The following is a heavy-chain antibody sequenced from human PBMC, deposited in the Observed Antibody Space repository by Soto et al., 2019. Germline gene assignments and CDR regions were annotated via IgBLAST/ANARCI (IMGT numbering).Heavy chain of an antibody. D-gene: IGHD2-15*01. Sequence: SETLSLTCAVYGGSFSGYYWSWIRQPPGKGLEWIGEINHSGSTNYNPSLKSRVTISVDTSKNQFSLKLSSVTAADTAVYYCAPLSVSLSGPYGIHVWGQGTTVTVSS. J-gene: IGHJ6*02. CDR1: GGSFSGYY. CDR2: INHSGST. V-gene: IGHV4-34*01. CDR3: APLSVSLSGPYGIHV.